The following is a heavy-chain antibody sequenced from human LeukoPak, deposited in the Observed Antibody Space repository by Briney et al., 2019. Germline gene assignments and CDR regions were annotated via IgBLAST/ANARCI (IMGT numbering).Heavy chain of an antibody. Sequence: GGSLRLSCAASGFTFSSYWMHWVRQAPGKGLEWVSSISSSSSYIYYADSVKGRFTISRDNAKNSLYLQMNSLRAEDTAVYYCEGVRDSSGWYFSRVTAIDFVYWGQGTLVTVSS. CDR3: EGVRDSSGWYFSRVTAIDFVY. J-gene: IGHJ4*02. V-gene: IGHV3-21*01. CDR2: ISSSSSYI. CDR1: GFTFSSYW. D-gene: IGHD6-19*01.